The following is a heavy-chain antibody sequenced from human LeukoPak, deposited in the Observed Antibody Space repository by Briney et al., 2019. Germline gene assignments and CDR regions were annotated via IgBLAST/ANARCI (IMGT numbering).Heavy chain of an antibody. CDR2: ISDGSSTI. Sequence: GGSLRLSCAASGFTFSNYNLNWVRQAPGRGLEWVSYISDGSSTIYYADSVRGRFTISRDNAKNSLYLQINSLRDEDTAVYYCARETVGLDYWGQGTLVTVSS. J-gene: IGHJ4*02. CDR3: ARETVGLDY. V-gene: IGHV3-48*02. CDR1: GFTFSNYN. D-gene: IGHD4-23*01.